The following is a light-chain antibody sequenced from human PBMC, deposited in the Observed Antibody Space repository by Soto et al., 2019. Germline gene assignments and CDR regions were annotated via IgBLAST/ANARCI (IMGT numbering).Light chain of an antibody. CDR1: TSNIGNSY. V-gene: IGLV1-51*01. Sequence: QSVLKQPPAVSAAPGQKVTISCSGTTSNIGNSYVCWYQQLPGTAPKLLIYDNNKRPSGIPDRFSGSKSGTSATLGITGLQTGDEADYYCGTWDNSLNVMVFGGGTKVTVL. CDR3: GTWDNSLNVMV. CDR2: DNN. J-gene: IGLJ3*02.